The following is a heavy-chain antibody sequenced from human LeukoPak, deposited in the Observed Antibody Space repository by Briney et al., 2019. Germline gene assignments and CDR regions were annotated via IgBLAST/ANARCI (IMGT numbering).Heavy chain of an antibody. CDR3: ARGGGHCTNGVCPPWFES. CDR1: GFSFSNAW. Sequence: GSLRLSRAASGFSFSNAWMSWVRQAPGKGLEWIGEINHSGSTNYNPSLKSRLTISVDTSKNQFSLKLNSVTAADTAVYYCARGGGHCTNGVCPPWFESWGQGMLVTVSS. J-gene: IGHJ5*01. D-gene: IGHD2-8*01. CDR2: INHSGST. V-gene: IGHV4-4*02.